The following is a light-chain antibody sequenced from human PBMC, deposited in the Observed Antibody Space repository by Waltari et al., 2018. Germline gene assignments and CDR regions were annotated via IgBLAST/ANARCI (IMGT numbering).Light chain of an antibody. CDR1: QSLFSSFNDQNY. Sequence: DVVLTQSPESLAVSLGERATIKCSSSQSLFSSFNDQNYLAWYRHIPGQPPKLLIYWASSREFGVPDRISGGGSGTDFSLTISELQPEDVGIYYCHQYFTSPRTSFGQGTKLEI. J-gene: IGKJ2*03. V-gene: IGKV4-1*01. CDR2: WAS. CDR3: HQYFTSPRTS.